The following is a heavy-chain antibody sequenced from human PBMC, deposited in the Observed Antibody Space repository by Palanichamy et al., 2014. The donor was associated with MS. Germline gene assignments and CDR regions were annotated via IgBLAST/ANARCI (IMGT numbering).Heavy chain of an antibody. D-gene: IGHD6-6*01. CDR2: ISSSSGYI. Sequence: EVELVESGGGLVKPGGSLRLSCAASGFTFNYYSMNWVRQPPGKGLEWISSISSSSGYIYYTDSVKGRFTISRDNAKNSVYLQLNSLRAEDTAVYYCAREVEQYRNGWFDSWGQGTLVTVSS. CDR1: GFTFNYYS. CDR3: AREVEQYRNGWFDS. V-gene: IGHV3-21*01. J-gene: IGHJ5*01.